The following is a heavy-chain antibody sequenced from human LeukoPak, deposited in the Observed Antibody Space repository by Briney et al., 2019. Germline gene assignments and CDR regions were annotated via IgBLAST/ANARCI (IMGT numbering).Heavy chain of an antibody. CDR2: ISWNSGSI. CDR3: ARSPLRGGDFDY. D-gene: IGHD1-26*01. Sequence: PGGSLRLSCAASGFTFDDYAMHWVRQAPGKGLEWVSGISWNSGSIGYADSVKGRFTISRDNAKNSLYLQMNSLRAGDTAVYYCARSPLRGGDFDYWGQGTLVTVSS. J-gene: IGHJ4*02. V-gene: IGHV3-9*01. CDR1: GFTFDDYA.